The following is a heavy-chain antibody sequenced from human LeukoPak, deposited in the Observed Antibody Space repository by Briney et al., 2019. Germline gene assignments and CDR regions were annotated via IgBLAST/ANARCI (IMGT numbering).Heavy chain of an antibody. D-gene: IGHD2-21*02. CDR2: IIPILGIA. CDR3: ARSSYCGGDCYPGNFQH. CDR1: GGTFSSYA. V-gene: IGHV1-69*04. Sequence: GSSVTVSCKASGGTFSSYAISWVRQAPGQGLEWMGRIIPILGIANYAQKFQGRVTTTADKSTSTAYMELSSLRSEDTAVYYCARSSYCGGDCYPGNFQHWGQGTLVTVSS. J-gene: IGHJ1*01.